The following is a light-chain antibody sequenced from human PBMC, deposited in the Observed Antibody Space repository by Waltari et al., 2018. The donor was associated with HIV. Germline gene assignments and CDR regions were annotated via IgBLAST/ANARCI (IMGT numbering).Light chain of an antibody. J-gene: IGKJ4*01. Sequence: IRMTQSPSSFSASTGDRVTITCRASQGISSYLAWYQQKPGKAPKLLIYAASTLQSGVPSRFSGSGSGTDFTLTISCLQSEDFATYYCQQYYSYSLTFGGGTKVEIK. CDR3: QQYYSYSLT. CDR1: QGISSY. V-gene: IGKV1-8*01. CDR2: AAS.